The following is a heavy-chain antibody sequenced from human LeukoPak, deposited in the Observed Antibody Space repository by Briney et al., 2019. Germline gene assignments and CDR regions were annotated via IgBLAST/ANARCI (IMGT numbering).Heavy chain of an antibody. CDR1: GGSISSGGYY. Sequence: PSETLSLTCTVSGGSISSGGYYWSWIRQHPGKGLEWIGYIYYSGSTYYNPSLKSRVTISVDTSKNQFSLKLSSVTAADTAVYYCARTYYYDSSGYQYYFDYWGQGTLVTVSS. D-gene: IGHD3-22*01. V-gene: IGHV4-31*03. CDR2: IYYSGST. CDR3: ARTYYYDSSGYQYYFDY. J-gene: IGHJ4*02.